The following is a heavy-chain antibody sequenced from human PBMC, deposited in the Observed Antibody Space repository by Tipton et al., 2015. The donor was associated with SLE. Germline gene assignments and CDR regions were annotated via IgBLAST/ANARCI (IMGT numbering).Heavy chain of an antibody. Sequence: SLRLSCAASGFSFNKAWMSWVRQAPGKGLEWVGRIKSESDGGATQYAANVKGRFTISRDNAKNTLYLQMNSLRAEDTAVYYCARPVYSYDFWSGPWYFDLWGRGTLVTVSS. V-gene: IGHV3-15*05. D-gene: IGHD3-3*01. CDR1: GFSFNKAW. CDR2: IKSESDGGAT. CDR3: ARPVYSYDFWSGPWYFDL. J-gene: IGHJ2*01.